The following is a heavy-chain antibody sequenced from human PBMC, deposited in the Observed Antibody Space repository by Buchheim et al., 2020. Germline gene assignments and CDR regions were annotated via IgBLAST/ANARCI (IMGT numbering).Heavy chain of an antibody. CDR2: IRYDGSTK. J-gene: IGHJ4*02. V-gene: IGHV3-33*08. CDR1: GFTFSSYG. CDR3: EVGATMQGG. Sequence: QVQLVESGGGVVQPGRSLRLSCAASGFTFSSYGMHWVRQAPGKGLEWVAVIRYDGSTKYYADSVKGRFTISRDNSKNTLYLQMNRRRGEDTAVYYCEVGATMQGGWGQGTL. D-gene: IGHD1-26*01.